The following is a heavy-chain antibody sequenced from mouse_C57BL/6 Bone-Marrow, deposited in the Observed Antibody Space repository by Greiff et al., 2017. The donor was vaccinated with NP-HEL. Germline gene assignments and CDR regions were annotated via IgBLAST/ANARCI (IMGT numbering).Heavy chain of an antibody. CDR1: GFTFSSYA. V-gene: IGHV5-4*01. J-gene: IGHJ4*01. D-gene: IGHD2-4*01. CDR3: ARRDDYDGYYYAMDY. Sequence: EVQGVESGGGLVKPGGSLKLSCAASGFTFSSYAMSWVRQTPEKRLEWVATISDGGSYTYYPDNVKGRFTISRDNAKNNLYLQMSHLKSEDTAMYYCARRDDYDGYYYAMDYWGQGTSVTVSS. CDR2: ISDGGSYT.